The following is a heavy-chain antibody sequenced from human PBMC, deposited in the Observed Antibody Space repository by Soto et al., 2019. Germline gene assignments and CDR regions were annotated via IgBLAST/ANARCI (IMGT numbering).Heavy chain of an antibody. Sequence: EVQLVESGGGLVQPGGPLRLSCPPSGFSFSAFWLSWVGQFQGKGLEWGANINQDGREKQYVDSVKGRFTISRDNAKNSLFLQMNSLRAEDSAVYYCARDRGWNIVVIPASFDLWGRGALVSVSS. CDR2: INQDGREK. J-gene: IGHJ4*02. CDR1: GFSFSAFW. D-gene: IGHD2-15*01. CDR3: ARDRGWNIVVIPASFDL. V-gene: IGHV3-7*01.